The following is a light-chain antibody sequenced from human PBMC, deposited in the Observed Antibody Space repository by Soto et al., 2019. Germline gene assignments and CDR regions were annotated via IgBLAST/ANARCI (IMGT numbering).Light chain of an antibody. CDR2: GAS. J-gene: IGKJ4*02. CDR1: QTVSSN. Sequence: EIVMTQSPATLSVSPGERATLSCRASQTVSSNLAWYQQKPGQAPRLLIYGASTRATGIPARFSGSGSGTEFTLTISSLESEDFAVYYCQQRGSRVTFGGGTKVDIK. CDR3: QQRGSRVT. V-gene: IGKV3-15*01.